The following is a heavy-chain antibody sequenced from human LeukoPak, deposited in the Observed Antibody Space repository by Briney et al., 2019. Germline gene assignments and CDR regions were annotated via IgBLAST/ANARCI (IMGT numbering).Heavy chain of an antibody. D-gene: IGHD3-10*01. CDR3: TRDWMSRPFFYYGSGSSRGYFDL. CDR1: GGSVNSGSYY. Sequence: SETLSLTCTVSGGSVNSGSYYWSWIRQPPGKRLEWIGYIYYSGSTNYNPSLKSRVTISVDTSKNQFSLKLNSVTAADTAVYYRTRDWMSRPFFYYGSGSSRGYFDLWGRGTLVTVSS. CDR2: IYYSGST. J-gene: IGHJ2*01. V-gene: IGHV4-61*01.